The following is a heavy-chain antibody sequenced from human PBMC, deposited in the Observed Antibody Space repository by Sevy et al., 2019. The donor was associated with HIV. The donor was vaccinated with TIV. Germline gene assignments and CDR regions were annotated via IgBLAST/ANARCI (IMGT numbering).Heavy chain of an antibody. CDR3: ARDRGYCSGGSCYFHDYYYGMDV. CDR1: GFTFSSYA. V-gene: IGHV3-30-3*01. CDR2: ISYDGSNK. D-gene: IGHD2-15*01. Sequence: GGSLRLSCAASGFTFSSYAMHWVRQAPGKGLEWVAVISYDGSNKYYADSVKGRFTISRDNSKNTRYLQMNSLRAEDTAVYYWARDRGYCSGGSCYFHDYYYGMDVWGQGTTVTVSS. J-gene: IGHJ6*02.